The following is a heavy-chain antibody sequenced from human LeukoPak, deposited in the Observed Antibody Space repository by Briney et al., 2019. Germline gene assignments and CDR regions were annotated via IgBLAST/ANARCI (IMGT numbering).Heavy chain of an antibody. Sequence: ASVMVSCKASGYTFTSYAMHWVRQAPGQRLEWMGWINAGNGNTRYSQKLQGRVTITRDTSANTVYMELSSLRSGDTAVYYCARDDWNYKFTIHSYYYGMDVWGQGTTVTVSS. V-gene: IGHV1-3*01. J-gene: IGHJ6*02. CDR2: INAGNGNT. CDR1: GYTFTSYA. CDR3: ARDDWNYKFTIHSYYYGMDV. D-gene: IGHD1-7*01.